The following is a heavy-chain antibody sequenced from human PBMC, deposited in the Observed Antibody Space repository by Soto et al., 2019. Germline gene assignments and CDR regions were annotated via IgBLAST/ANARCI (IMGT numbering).Heavy chain of an antibody. CDR1: GYTFTSYG. V-gene: IGHV1-18*01. CDR3: ARDPGTMVRGVFHFDI. CDR2: ISAYNGNT. J-gene: IGHJ3*02. D-gene: IGHD3-10*01. Sequence: VASVKVSCKASGYTFTSYGISWVRQAPGQGLEWMGWISAYNGNTNYAQKLQGRVTMTTDTSTSTAYMELRSLRSDDTAVYYCARDPGTMVRGVFHFDIWGQGTMVTVSS.